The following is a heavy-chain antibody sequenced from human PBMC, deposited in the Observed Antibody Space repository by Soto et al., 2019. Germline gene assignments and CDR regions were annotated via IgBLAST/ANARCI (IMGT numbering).Heavy chain of an antibody. Sequence: SETLSLTCTFSCVSITTYYWSWIRQSPGKGLEWIGYISHTGGTDYNPSLNSRLTISIDTSKNHFSLRLSSLTAADTAIYYCARDTLRGYYGLDVWGQGAPVTVSS. CDR1: CVSITTYY. J-gene: IGHJ6*02. D-gene: IGHD2-15*01. CDR3: ARDTLRGYYGLDV. V-gene: IGHV4-59*01. CDR2: ISHTGGT.